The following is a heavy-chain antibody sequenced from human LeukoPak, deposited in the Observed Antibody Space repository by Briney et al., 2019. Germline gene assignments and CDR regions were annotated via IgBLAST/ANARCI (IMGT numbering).Heavy chain of an antibody. CDR1: GYTLTELS. J-gene: IGHJ5*02. CDR3: ATDFATRLEGDYVRAGFWFDP. CDR2: FDPEDGET. D-gene: IGHD3-16*01. Sequence: ASVTVSCKVSGYTLTELSMHWVRQAPGKGLEWMGGFDPEDGETIYAQKFQGRVTMTEDTSTDTAYMELSSLRSEDTAVYYCATDFATRLEGDYVRAGFWFDPWGQGTLVTVSS. V-gene: IGHV1-24*01.